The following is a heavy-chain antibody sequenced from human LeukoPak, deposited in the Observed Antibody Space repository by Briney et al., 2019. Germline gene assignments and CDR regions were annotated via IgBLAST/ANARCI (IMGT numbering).Heavy chain of an antibody. CDR1: GYTLTSYD. J-gene: IGHJ4*02. CDR3: ARGPRWLFCNYFDY. CDR2: MNPNSGNT. D-gene: IGHD3-22*01. Sequence: ASVKVSCKASGYTLTSYDINWVRQATGRGLEWMGWMNPNSGNTGYAQKFQGRVTMTRNTSISTAYMELSSLRSEDTAVYYCARGPRWLFCNYFDYWGQGTLVTVSS. V-gene: IGHV1-8*01.